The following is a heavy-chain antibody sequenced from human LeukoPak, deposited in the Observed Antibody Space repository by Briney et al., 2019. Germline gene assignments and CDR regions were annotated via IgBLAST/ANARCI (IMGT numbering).Heavy chain of an antibody. CDR1: GFIFSTYE. D-gene: IGHD2-2*01. J-gene: IGHJ4*02. V-gene: IGHV3-48*03. Sequence: PGGSLRLSCVASGFIFSTYEMNWVRQAPGKGLEWVSYIGTSGSPIYYADSVRGRFSISRDNAKNSLYLQMNSLRTEDTALYYCAKGLPAIPNPLFDYWGREPWSPSPQ. CDR2: IGTSGSPI. CDR3: AKGLPAIPNPLFDY.